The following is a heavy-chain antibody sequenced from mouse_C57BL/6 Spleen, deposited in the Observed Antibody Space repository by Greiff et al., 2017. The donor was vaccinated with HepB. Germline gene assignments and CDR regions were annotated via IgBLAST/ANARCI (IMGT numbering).Heavy chain of an antibody. CDR1: GYTFTSYW. CDR3: ARQRGNWLFAY. CDR2: IDPSDSYT. V-gene: IGHV1-69*01. D-gene: IGHD2-1*01. J-gene: IGHJ3*01. Sequence: VKLQQPGAELVMPGASVKLSCKASGYTFTSYWMHWVKQRPGQGLEWIGEIDPSDSYTNYNQKFKGKSTLTVDKSSSTAYMQLSSLTSEDSAVYYCARQRGNWLFAYWGQGTLVTVSA.